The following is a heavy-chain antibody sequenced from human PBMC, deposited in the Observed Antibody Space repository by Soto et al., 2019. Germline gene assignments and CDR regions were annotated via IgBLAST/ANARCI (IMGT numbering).Heavy chain of an antibody. V-gene: IGHV4-30-4*01. CDR2: IYSSGST. Sequence: QVQLQESGPGLVKPSQTLSLTCTVSGGSISSGDYWSWIRQPPGEGLEWIGYIYSSGSTYYNPSLKSRSTISVDTSKNQWSQKLSSVTAADTVVYYCARRQNFFDYWGQGTLVTVSS. J-gene: IGHJ4*02. CDR3: ARRQNFFDY. CDR1: GGSISSGDY.